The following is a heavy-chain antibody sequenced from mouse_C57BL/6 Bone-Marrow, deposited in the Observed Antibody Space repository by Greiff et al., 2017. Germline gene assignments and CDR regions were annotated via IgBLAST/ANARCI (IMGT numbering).Heavy chain of an antibody. Sequence: VQLQQSGAELVRPGASVKLSCTASGYTFTDYYINWVQQRPGQGLEWIARIYPGSGNTYYTEKFKGKATLTAEKSSSTDYMQLSSLTSEDSAVYFCARWSYNNYVLDYWGQGTTLTVSS. CDR2: IYPGSGNT. V-gene: IGHV1-76*01. CDR3: ARWSYNNYVLDY. J-gene: IGHJ2*01. D-gene: IGHD2-5*01. CDR1: GYTFTDYY.